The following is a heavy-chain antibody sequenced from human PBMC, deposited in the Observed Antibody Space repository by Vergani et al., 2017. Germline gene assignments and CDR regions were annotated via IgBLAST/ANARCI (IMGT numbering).Heavy chain of an antibody. D-gene: IGHD6-19*01. J-gene: IGHJ1*01. CDR2: ISYDGTQK. V-gene: IGHV3-30*03. Sequence: QVHLVESGGGVVQPGRSLRLSCVVSGFTSSYYGMHWVRQAPGKGLEWVSVISYDGTQKYYADSVKGRFTISRDNSKSTLYLQMNSLRTEDTAVYYCATKSCDTPGWQIGYFREWGQGTLVTVSS. CDR3: ATKSCDTPGWQIGYFRE. CDR1: GFTSSYYG.